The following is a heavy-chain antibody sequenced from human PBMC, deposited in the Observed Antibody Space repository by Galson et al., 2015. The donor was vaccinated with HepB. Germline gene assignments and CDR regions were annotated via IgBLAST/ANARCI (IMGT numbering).Heavy chain of an antibody. CDR2: FNHEDGET. V-gene: IGHV1-24*01. CDR1: EYTLTELS. D-gene: IGHD6-13*01. J-gene: IGHJ5*02. CDR3: ARVGSSWYLGFDP. Sequence: SVKVSCKVSEYTLTELSMHWVRQAPGKGLEWMGGFNHEDGETIYALKFQGRVTMTEDTSTDTAYMELSSLRSEDTAVYYCARVGSSWYLGFDPWGQGTLVTVSS.